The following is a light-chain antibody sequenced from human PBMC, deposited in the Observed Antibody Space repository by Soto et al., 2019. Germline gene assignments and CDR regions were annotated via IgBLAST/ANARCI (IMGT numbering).Light chain of an antibody. CDR1: QNIATW. CDR2: KAS. Sequence: DIQMTQTPSTLSASVGDRVTITCRASQNIATWLAWYQQKPGKPPQLLIYKASNLQSGVPSRLSGSGSGTEFPPSISSLQPDDFATYYCQQYSSFTTFGQGTKVDI. CDR3: QQYSSFTT. J-gene: IGKJ1*01. V-gene: IGKV1-5*03.